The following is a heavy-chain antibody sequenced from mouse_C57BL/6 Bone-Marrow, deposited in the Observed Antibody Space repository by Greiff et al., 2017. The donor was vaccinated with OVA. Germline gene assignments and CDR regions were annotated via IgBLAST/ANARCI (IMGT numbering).Heavy chain of an antibody. CDR2: IRLKSDNYAT. V-gene: IGHV6-3*01. CDR3: TDYYGSSYWFAY. J-gene: IGHJ3*01. D-gene: IGHD1-1*01. CDR1: GFTFSNYW. Sequence: EVQLVESGGGLVQPGGSMKLSCVASGFTFSNYWMNWVRQSPEKGLEWVAQIRLKSDNYATHYAESVKGRFTISRDDSKSSVYLQMNNLRAEDTGIDYCTDYYGSSYWFAYWGQGTLVTVSA.